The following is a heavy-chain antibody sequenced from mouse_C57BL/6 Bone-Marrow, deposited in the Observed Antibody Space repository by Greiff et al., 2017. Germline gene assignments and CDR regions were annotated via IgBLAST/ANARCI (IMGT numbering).Heavy chain of an antibody. V-gene: IGHV1-69*01. D-gene: IGHD1-1*01. Sequence: QVQLQQPGAELVMPGASVKLSCKASGYTFTSYWMHWVKQRPGQGLEWIGEIDPSDSYTNYNQKFKGKSTLTVDKSSSTAYMQLSSLTSEDSAVYYCAIEVYSGSSYDFDYWGQGTTLTVS. CDR2: IDPSDSYT. CDR1: GYTFTSYW. J-gene: IGHJ2*01. CDR3: AIEVYSGSSYDFDY.